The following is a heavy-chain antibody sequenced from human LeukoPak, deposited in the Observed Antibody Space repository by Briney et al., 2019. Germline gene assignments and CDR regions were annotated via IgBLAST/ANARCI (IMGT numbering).Heavy chain of an antibody. D-gene: IGHD2-15*01. CDR2: IYYNGST. V-gene: IGHV4-59*01. CDR1: GGSISSYY. CDR3: ADTPNWFDP. J-gene: IGHJ5*02. Sequence: SETLSLTCTVSGGSISSYYWSWIRQPPGKGLEWIGYIYYNGSTNYNPSLKSRVTISVDTSKNQFSLKLSSVTAADTAVYYCADTPNWFDPWGQGTLVTVSS.